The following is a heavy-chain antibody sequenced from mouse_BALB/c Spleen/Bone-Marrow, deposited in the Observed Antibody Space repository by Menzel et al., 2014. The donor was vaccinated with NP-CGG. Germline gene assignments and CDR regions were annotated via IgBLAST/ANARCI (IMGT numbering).Heavy chain of an antibody. CDR3: ARDGNYVDY. CDR1: GFTFTDYY. Sequence: EVKLMESGGGLVQPGGSLRLSCATSGFTFTDYYMSWVRQPPGKALEWLGFIRNKANGYTTEYSASVKGRFTISRDNSQSILHLQMNTLRAEDSATYYCARDGNYVDYWGQGTSVTVSS. D-gene: IGHD2-1*01. J-gene: IGHJ4*01. V-gene: IGHV7-3*02. CDR2: IRNKANGYTT.